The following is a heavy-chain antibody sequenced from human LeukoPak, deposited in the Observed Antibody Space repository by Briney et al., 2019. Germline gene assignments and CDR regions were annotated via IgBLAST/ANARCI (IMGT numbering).Heavy chain of an antibody. CDR1: GFTLSKYW. CDR2: ISSDGTTT. V-gene: IGHV3-74*01. J-gene: IGHJ4*02. Sequence: PGGSLRLSCAASGFTLSKYWMHWVRQAPGKGLAWVSRISSDGTTTAYADSVKGRFTISRDNSKNTLYLQMNSLRPEDTAVYYCAKDGDVEQWLVRAFDYWGQGTLVTVSS. CDR3: AKDGDVEQWLVRAFDY. D-gene: IGHD6-19*01.